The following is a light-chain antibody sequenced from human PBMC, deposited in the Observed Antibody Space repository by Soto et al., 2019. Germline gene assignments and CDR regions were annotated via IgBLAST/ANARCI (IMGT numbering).Light chain of an antibody. CDR2: ATS. Sequence: IQLTQSPSPLSASVGDRVTITCRTSQSISAYLNWYRQKPGQAPELLIYATSNLHSGVPSRFSGSGSVTEFTLTINSLQPEDLATYYCQQSHSSEYSFGQGTRLEIK. CDR1: QSISAY. V-gene: IGKV1-39*01. CDR3: QQSHSSEYS. J-gene: IGKJ2*01.